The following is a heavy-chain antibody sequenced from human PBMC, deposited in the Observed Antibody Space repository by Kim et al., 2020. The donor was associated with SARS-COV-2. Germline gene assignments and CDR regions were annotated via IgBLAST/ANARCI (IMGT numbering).Heavy chain of an antibody. CDR3: ARDYFSDRNAFDI. D-gene: IGHD3-10*01. J-gene: IGHJ3*02. Sequence: YADTVKGRYTISRENAKNTLYLQMNSLRAEDTAVYYCARDYFSDRNAFDIWGQGTMVTVSS. V-gene: IGHV3-53*01.